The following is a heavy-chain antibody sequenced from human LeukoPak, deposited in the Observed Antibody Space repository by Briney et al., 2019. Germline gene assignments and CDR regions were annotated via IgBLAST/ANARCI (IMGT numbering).Heavy chain of an antibody. CDR3: ARGLQYQLLKALRYYYMDV. CDR2: IIPISGTA. D-gene: IGHD2-2*01. CDR1: GGTFCSHA. J-gene: IGHJ6*03. Sequence: SVKVSCKASGGTFCSHAIAWVRQAPGQGPEWMGGIIPISGTADYAQKFQGRVTITTDQSTSTAYMELSSLTSDDTAVYYCARGLQYQLLKALRYYYMDVWGEGTTVTVSS. V-gene: IGHV1-69*05.